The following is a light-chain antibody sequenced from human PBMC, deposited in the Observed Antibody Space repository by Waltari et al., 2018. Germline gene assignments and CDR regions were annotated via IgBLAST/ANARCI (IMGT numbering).Light chain of an antibody. CDR3: CSYLGSNTWV. CDR2: GAN. V-gene: IGLV2-23*01. Sequence: QSALTQPASVSGSPGQSITISCTGTSSGVGNYDLVSWYQHHPGRAPKHIIYGANERPSGVSNRFSGSKSGIAASLTSSGLQAEDEADYYWCSYLGSNTWVFGGGTKLTVL. CDR1: SSGVGNYDL. J-gene: IGLJ2*01.